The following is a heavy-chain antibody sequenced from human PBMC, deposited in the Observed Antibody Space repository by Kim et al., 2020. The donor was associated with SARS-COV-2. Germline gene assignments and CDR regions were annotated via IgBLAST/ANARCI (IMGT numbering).Heavy chain of an antibody. CDR1: GESFSGHY. V-gene: IGHV4-34*01. D-gene: IGHD3-22*01. CDR3: ARGRTGVEMILVVMRGAESYFDY. CDR2: IHHSGRT. Sequence: SETLSLSCAVYGESFSGHYWSWIRQPPGKGLEWIGEIHHSGRTNYNPSLKSRVTISVDTSKNQFSLRLRSVTAADTARYYCARGRTGVEMILVVMRGAESYFDYWGLGTLVTVSS. J-gene: IGHJ4*02.